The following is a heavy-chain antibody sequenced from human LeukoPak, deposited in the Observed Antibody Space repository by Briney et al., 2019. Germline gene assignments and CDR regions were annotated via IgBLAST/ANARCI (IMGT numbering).Heavy chain of an antibody. J-gene: IGHJ5*02. CDR2: INHSGST. V-gene: IGHV4-34*01. CDR3: ARVGPPVLVVYAYWFDP. CDR1: GGSFSGYY. Sequence: PSETLSLTCAVYGGSFSGYYWSWIRQPPGKGLEWIGEINHSGSTNYNPSLKSRVTISVDTSKNQFSLKLSSLTAADTAVYYCARVGPPVLVVYAYWFDPWGQGTLVTVSS. D-gene: IGHD2-8*02.